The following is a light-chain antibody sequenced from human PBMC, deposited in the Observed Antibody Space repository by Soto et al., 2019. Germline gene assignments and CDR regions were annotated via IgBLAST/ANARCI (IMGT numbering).Light chain of an antibody. CDR3: QQRSNWPLT. CDR1: QSVSSY. CDR2: DAS. J-gene: IGKJ5*01. V-gene: IGKV3-11*01. Sequence: ESVLTQSPATLSLSPGERATLSCRASQSVSSYLAWYQQKPDQAPRLLIYDASNRATGIPARFSGSGSGTDFTLTISILEPEDFAVYYCQQRSNWPLTFGQGRRLEVK.